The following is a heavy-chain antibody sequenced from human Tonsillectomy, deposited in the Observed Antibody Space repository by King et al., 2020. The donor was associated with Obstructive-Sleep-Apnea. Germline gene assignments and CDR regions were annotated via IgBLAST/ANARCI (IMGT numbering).Heavy chain of an antibody. CDR3: TTDRRYYDILTGYYPYYFDY. D-gene: IGHD3-9*01. Sequence: VQLVESGGGLVKPGGSLRLSCAASGFTFSNAWMSWVRQAPGKGLEWVGRIKSKTDGGTTDYAAPVKGRFTISRDDSKNTLYLQMNSLKTEDTAVYYCTTDRRYYDILTGYYPYYFDYWGQGTLVTVSS. CDR1: GFTFSNAW. CDR2: IKSKTDGGTT. J-gene: IGHJ4*02. V-gene: IGHV3-15*01.